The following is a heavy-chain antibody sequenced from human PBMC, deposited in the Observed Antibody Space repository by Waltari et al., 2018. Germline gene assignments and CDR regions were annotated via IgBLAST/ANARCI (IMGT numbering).Heavy chain of an antibody. CDR2: IRSKANSYAT. D-gene: IGHD3-10*01. J-gene: IGHJ4*02. V-gene: IGHV3-73*01. Sequence: WGRQASGKGLGCGGSIRSKANSYATAYAEAVKGRFTSSRDDSKNTAYLEMNSLKTEDTAVYYCIRVDYYVSGTYAVDNCGQGTLVTVSS. CDR3: IRVDYYVSGTYAVDN.